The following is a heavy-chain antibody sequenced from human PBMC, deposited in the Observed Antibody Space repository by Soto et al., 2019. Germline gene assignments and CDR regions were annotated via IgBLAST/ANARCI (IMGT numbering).Heavy chain of an antibody. D-gene: IGHD3-3*01. CDR2: INHSGST. CDR3: ARGRGITIFGVVISPSGTPWFDP. J-gene: IGHJ5*02. CDR1: GGSFSGYY. Sequence: SETLSLTCAVYGGSFSGYYWSWIRQPPGKGLEWIGEINHSGSTNYNPSLKSRVTISVDTSKNQFSPKLSSVTAADTAVYYCARGRGITIFGVVISPSGTPWFDPWGQGTLVTVSS. V-gene: IGHV4-34*01.